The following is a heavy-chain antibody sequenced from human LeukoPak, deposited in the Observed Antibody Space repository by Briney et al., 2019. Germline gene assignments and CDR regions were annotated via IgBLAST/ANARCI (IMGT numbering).Heavy chain of an antibody. J-gene: IGHJ4*02. D-gene: IGHD5-18*01. Sequence: PGGSLRLSCAASGFTFSSYAMSWVRQAPGKGLEWVSSISTSSSYIYYADSVKGRFTISRDNARNSLYLHMNSLRAEDTAVYYCARDLGGYSYGSHFDYWGQGTLVTVSS. CDR3: ARDLGGYSYGSHFDY. V-gene: IGHV3-21*01. CDR2: ISTSSSYI. CDR1: GFTFSSYA.